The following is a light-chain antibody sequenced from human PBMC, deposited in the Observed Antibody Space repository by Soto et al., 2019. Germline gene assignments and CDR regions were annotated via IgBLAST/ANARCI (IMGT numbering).Light chain of an antibody. CDR3: QQRSHWPWT. CDR1: QSVSSY. V-gene: IGKV3-11*01. CDR2: DAS. J-gene: IGKJ1*01. Sequence: EIVLTQSPATLSLSPRERATLSCRASQSVSSYLAWYQQKPGQAPRLLIYDASNRATGIPARFSGSWSGTDFTLTISSLEPEDFAVYYCQQRSHWPWTFGQGTKVEIK.